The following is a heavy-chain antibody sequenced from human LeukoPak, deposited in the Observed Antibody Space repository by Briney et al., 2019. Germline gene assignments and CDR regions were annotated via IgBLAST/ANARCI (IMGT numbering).Heavy chain of an antibody. D-gene: IGHD4-23*01. Sequence: SETLSLTCAVYGGSLSGYYWSWIRQPPGKGLEWIGEINHSGSTNYNPSLKSRVTISVDTSKNQFSLKLSSVTAADTAVYYCASVDYGGNSFFDYWGQGTLVTVSS. V-gene: IGHV4-34*01. CDR1: GGSLSGYY. CDR3: ASVDYGGNSFFDY. J-gene: IGHJ4*02. CDR2: INHSGST.